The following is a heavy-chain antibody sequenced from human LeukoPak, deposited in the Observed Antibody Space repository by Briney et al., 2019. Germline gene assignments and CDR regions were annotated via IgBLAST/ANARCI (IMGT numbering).Heavy chain of an antibody. CDR2: IRYDGSNK. J-gene: IGHJ6*03. D-gene: IGHD3-10*01. V-gene: IGHV3-30*02. CDR1: GFTFSSYG. Sequence: GGSLRLSCAASGFTFSSYGMHWVRQAPGKGLEWVAFIRYDGSNKYYADSVKGRFTISRDNSKNTLYLQMNSLRAEDTAVYYCAKDRDQWFGELSHYYYYYYMDVWGKGTTVTVSS. CDR3: AKDRDQWFGELSHYYYYYYMDV.